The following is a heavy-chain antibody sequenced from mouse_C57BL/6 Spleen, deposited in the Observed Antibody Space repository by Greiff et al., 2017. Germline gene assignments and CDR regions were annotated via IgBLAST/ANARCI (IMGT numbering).Heavy chain of an antibody. J-gene: IGHJ1*03. D-gene: IGHD1-1*01. V-gene: IGHV1-26*01. CDR3: ARLYGSSPHWYFDV. Sequence: EVQLQQSGPELVKPGASVKISCKASGYTFTDYYMNWVKQSHGKSLEWIGDINPNNGGTSYNQKFKGKATLTVDKSSSTAYMELRSLTSEDSAVYYCARLYGSSPHWYFDVWGTGTTVTVSS. CDR1: GYTFTDYY. CDR2: INPNNGGT.